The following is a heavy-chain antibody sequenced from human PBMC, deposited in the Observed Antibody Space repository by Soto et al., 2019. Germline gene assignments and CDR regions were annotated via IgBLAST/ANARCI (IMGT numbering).Heavy chain of an antibody. Sequence: PGESLKISCKGPGDTFTKYWIAWVRQMPGKGLEWRGIIYPGDSDTRYSPSFQGQVTISVDKSITTAYLQWSSLKASDTAMYYCARNVVPAAIGDWFDPWGQGTLVTVSS. CDR1: GDTFTKYW. V-gene: IGHV5-51*01. J-gene: IGHJ5*02. CDR2: IYPGDSDT. CDR3: ARNVVPAAIGDWFDP. D-gene: IGHD2-2*02.